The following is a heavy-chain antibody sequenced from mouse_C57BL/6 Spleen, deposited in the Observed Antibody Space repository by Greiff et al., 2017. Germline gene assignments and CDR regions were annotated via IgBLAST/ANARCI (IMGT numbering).Heavy chain of an antibody. CDR1: GYTFTSYW. Sequence: QVQLKQPGAELVKPGASVKLSCKASGYTFTSYWMHWVKQRPGQGLEWIGMIHPNSGSTNYNEKFKSKATLTVDKSSSTAYMQLSSLTSEDSAVYYCARINYYGSSPYYFDYWGQGTTLTVSS. V-gene: IGHV1-64*01. CDR2: IHPNSGST. CDR3: ARINYYGSSPYYFDY. J-gene: IGHJ2*01. D-gene: IGHD1-1*01.